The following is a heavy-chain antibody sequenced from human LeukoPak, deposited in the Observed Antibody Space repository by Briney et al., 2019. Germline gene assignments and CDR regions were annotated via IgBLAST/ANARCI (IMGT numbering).Heavy chain of an antibody. V-gene: IGHV5-51*01. CDR3: ATLHSSTWPIY. D-gene: IGHD6-13*01. Sequence: GESLKISCKASGYSFTNWWIGWVRQMPGKGLEWMGVIYPGDSDTRYSPSLQGQVTISADKAINTAYLQWSSLKASDTAIYYCATLHSSTWPIYWGQGTLVTVSS. J-gene: IGHJ4*02. CDR1: GYSFTNWW. CDR2: IYPGDSDT.